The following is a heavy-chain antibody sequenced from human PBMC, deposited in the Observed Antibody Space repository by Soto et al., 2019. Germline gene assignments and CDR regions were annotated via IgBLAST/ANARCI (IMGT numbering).Heavy chain of an antibody. J-gene: IGHJ4*02. CDR1: GGTFSSYA. CDR3: ANGRIAAAGTGGYFDY. V-gene: IGHV1-69*13. CDR2: IIPIFGTA. D-gene: IGHD6-13*01. Sequence: RASVKVSCKASGGTFSSYAISWVRQAPGQGLEWMGGIIPIFGTANYAQKFQGRVTITADESTSTAYMELSSLRSEDTAVYYCANGRIAAAGTGGYFDYWGQGTLVTVSS.